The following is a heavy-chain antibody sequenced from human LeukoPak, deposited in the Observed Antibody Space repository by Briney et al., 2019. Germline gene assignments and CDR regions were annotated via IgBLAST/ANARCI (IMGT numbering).Heavy chain of an antibody. CDR1: GFTFSTYW. CDR2: IKEDGSEK. V-gene: IGHV3-7*01. Sequence: GGSLRLSCAASGFTFSTYWMSWVRQAPGKGLEWVANIKEDGSEKYHVDSLKGRFTISRDNAKNTLYLQMNSLRAEDTAVYYCAMIKEGWGQGTLVTVSS. CDR3: AMIKEG. J-gene: IGHJ4*02. D-gene: IGHD3-22*01.